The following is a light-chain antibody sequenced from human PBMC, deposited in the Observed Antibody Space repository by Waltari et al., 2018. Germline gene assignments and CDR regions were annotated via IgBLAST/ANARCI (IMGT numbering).Light chain of an antibody. J-gene: IGLJ1*01. V-gene: IGLV1-44*01. Sequence: QSVLTQPPSASGTPRQRVSISRSGSSSNIASHIVNWYRQVPGTAPKRLISTNNERPPGVPDRFSGSKSGPSASLAISGLQSEDEADYYCAAWDDSLNGYVFGTATKVTVL. CDR2: TNN. CDR1: SSNIASHI. CDR3: AAWDDSLNGYV.